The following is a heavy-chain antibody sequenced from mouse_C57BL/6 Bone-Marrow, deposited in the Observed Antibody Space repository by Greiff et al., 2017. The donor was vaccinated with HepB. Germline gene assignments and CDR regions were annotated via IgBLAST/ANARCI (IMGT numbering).Heavy chain of an antibody. V-gene: IGHV1-69*01. D-gene: IGHD1-1*01. Sequence: QVQLQQPGAELVMPGASVKLSCKASGYTFTSYWMHWVTQRPGQGLEWIGEIDPSDSYTNYNQKFKGKSTLTVDKSSSTAYMQLSSLTSEDSAVYYCARNGSSYFDYWGQGTTLTVSS. CDR1: GYTFTSYW. CDR3: ARNGSSYFDY. J-gene: IGHJ2*01. CDR2: IDPSDSYT.